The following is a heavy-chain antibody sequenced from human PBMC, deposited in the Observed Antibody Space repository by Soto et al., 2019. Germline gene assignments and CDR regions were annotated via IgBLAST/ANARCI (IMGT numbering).Heavy chain of an antibody. CDR1: GYTFTSYG. V-gene: IGHV1-18*01. J-gene: IGHJ4*02. CDR2: ISAYNGNT. Sequence: ASVKVSCKSSGYTFTSYGISWVRQAPGQGLEWMGWISAYNGNTYYAQNLQGRVTMTTDTSTNTAYMELRSLRSDDTAVYYCARVVYSYGSTFDYWGQGTLVTAPQ. CDR3: ARVVYSYGSTFDY. D-gene: IGHD5-18*01.